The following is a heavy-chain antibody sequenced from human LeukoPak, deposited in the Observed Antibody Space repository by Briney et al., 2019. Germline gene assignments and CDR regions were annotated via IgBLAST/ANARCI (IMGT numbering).Heavy chain of an antibody. Sequence: GGSLRLSCAASGFTFSSYWMSWVRQAPGKGLEWVANIKQDGSEKCYVDSVKGRFTISRDNAKNSLYLQMNSLRAEDTAVYYCARDDCSSISCYHNWFDPWGQGTLVTVSS. J-gene: IGHJ5*02. D-gene: IGHD2-2*01. CDR2: IKQDGSEK. CDR3: ARDDCSSISCYHNWFDP. V-gene: IGHV3-7*01. CDR1: GFTFSSYW.